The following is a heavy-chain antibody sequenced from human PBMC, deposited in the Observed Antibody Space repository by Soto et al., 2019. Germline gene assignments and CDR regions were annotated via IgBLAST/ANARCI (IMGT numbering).Heavy chain of an antibody. CDR3: ATGYYDSSGYYYVH. CDR2: FDPEDGET. V-gene: IGHV1-24*01. Sequence: GASVKVSCKVSGYTLTELSMHWVRQAPGKGLEWMGGFDPEDGETIYAQKFQGRVTMTEDTSTDTAYMELSSLRSEDTAVYYCATGYYDSSGYYYVHWGQGTLVTVSS. J-gene: IGHJ4*02. CDR1: GYTLTELS. D-gene: IGHD3-22*01.